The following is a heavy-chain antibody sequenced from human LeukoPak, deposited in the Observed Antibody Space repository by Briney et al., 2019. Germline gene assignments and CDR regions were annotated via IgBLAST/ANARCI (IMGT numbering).Heavy chain of an antibody. J-gene: IGHJ6*03. CDR2: NYYSRSG. D-gene: IGHD2-21*02. Sequence: SETLSLTCSVSGGSISTYYWSWIRQPPGKGLEWIGYNYYSRSGIYSPSLKSRVTISLDTSKNQFSLKLSSVTAADTAVYYCARGLIPFPRHYYYLDVWGKGTTVIVSS. CDR3: ARGLIPFPRHYYYLDV. V-gene: IGHV4-59*01. CDR1: GGSISTYY.